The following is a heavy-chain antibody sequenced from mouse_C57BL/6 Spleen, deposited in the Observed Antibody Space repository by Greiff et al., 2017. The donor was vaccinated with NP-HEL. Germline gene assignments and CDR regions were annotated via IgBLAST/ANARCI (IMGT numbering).Heavy chain of an antibody. CDR2: INPSNGGT. V-gene: IGHV1-53*01. CDR3: ARTSYRGYAMDY. D-gene: IGHD2-10*01. Sequence: QVQLKQPGTELVKPGASVKLSCKASGYTFTSYWMHWVKQRPGQGLEWIGNINPSNGGTNYNEKFKSKATLTVDKSSSTAYMQLSSLTSEDSAVYYCARTSYRGYAMDYWGQGTSVTVSS. CDR1: GYTFTSYW. J-gene: IGHJ4*01.